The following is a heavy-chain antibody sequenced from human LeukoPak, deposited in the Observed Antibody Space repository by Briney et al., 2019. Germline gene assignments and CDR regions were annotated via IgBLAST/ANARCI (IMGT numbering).Heavy chain of an antibody. CDR2: INHSGST. J-gene: IGHJ3*02. CDR3: ARGLYYYDSSGYYSDAFDI. D-gene: IGHD3-22*01. V-gene: IGHV4-38-2*02. CDR1: GYSISSDYY. Sequence: SETLSLTCTVSGYSISSDYYWGWIRQPPGKGLEWIGEINHSGSTNYNPSLKSRVTISVDTSKNQFSLKLSSVTAADTAVYYCARGLYYYDSSGYYSDAFDIWGQGTMVTVSS.